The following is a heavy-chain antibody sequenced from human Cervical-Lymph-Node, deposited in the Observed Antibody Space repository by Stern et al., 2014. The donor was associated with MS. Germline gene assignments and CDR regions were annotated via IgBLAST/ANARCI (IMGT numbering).Heavy chain of an antibody. J-gene: IGHJ4*02. CDR2: INPATGAT. D-gene: IGHD4-11*01. CDR1: GYTFTDYY. CDR3: ARDLADYRYYFDS. V-gene: IGHV1-2*02. Sequence: VQLVESGTDVKKPGASAKVSCEASGYTFTDYYIHWVRQAPGQVLDWMGWINPATGATTYAQNFQGRVTMTRDTSITTAYMILSRLSSDDTAVYYCARDLADYRYYFDSWGPGTLVTVSS.